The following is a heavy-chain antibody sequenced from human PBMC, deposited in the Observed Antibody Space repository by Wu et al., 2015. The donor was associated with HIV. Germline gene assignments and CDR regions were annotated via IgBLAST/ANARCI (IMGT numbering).Heavy chain of an antibody. CDR3: AAGIQAGGANY. Sequence: QVLLLQSGAELKKPGASVKVSCKTSGYLFTDNYLHWVRQAPGQGLEWMGWINPDTGATNYLQKFQGRVTMTRNRSINTAYMELSRLQSDDTAIYYCAAGIQAGGANYWGQGTLVTVSS. V-gene: IGHV1-2*02. CDR2: INPDTGAT. D-gene: IGHD2-21*01. CDR1: GYLFTDNY. J-gene: IGHJ4*02.